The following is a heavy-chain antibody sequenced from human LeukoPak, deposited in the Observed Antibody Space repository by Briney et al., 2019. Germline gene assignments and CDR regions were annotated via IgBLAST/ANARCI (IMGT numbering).Heavy chain of an antibody. V-gene: IGHV4-39*01. J-gene: IGHJ6*03. D-gene: IGHD3-22*01. CDR2: ITHSGGT. CDR1: GDSISSGNNY. CDR3: VAIVNQFYYYYMNV. Sequence: SETLSLTCSVSGDSISSGNNYWGWIRQPPGKGVDWIGSITHSGGTYYNPSLKSRVTISVDTSKNQFSLRLTSVTAPDTAVYYCVAIVNQFYYYYMNVWGKGTTVTVPS.